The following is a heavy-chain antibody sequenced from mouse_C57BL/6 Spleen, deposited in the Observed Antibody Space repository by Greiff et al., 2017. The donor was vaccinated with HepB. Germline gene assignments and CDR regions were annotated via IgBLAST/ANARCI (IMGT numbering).Heavy chain of an antibody. J-gene: IGHJ1*03. CDR3: AREGITTGYFDV. CDR2: IYPSDSET. CDR1: GYTFTSYW. V-gene: IGHV1-61*01. Sequence: QVQLQQPGAELVRPGSSVKLSCKASGYTFTSYWMDWVKQRPGQGLEWIGNIYPSDSETHYNQKFKDKATLTVDKSSSTSYMKISSLTSEDSAVDYCAREGITTGYFDVWGTGTTVTVSS. D-gene: IGHD1-1*01.